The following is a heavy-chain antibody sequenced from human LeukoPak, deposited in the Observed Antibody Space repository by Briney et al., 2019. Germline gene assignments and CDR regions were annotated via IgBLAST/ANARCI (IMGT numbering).Heavy chain of an antibody. CDR2: TDPNSGGT. CDR3: ARDHIAARSGFDS. CDR1: GYTFSGYY. J-gene: IGHJ4*02. D-gene: IGHD6-6*01. V-gene: IGHV1-2*02. Sequence: ASVKVSCKASGYTFSGYYMQWVRQAPGQGLEWMGWTDPNSGGTDYAQKFQGRVTMTRDTSINTAYMELSRLTSDDTAVYYCARDHIAARSGFDSWGQGTLVTVSS.